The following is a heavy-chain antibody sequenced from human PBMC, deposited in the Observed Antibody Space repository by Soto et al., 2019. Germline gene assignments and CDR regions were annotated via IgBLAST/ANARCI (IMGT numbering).Heavy chain of an antibody. J-gene: IGHJ6*02. Sequence: PVGSLRLSCVGSGFSFGSYWMNWVRQAPGKGLEWVGNINPDGGANDYVDSVKGRFTISRDNAKNSLYLQLNSLRAEDTAVYYCARAPHAYGLDVWGQGTTVTVSS. V-gene: IGHV3-7*01. CDR1: GFSFGSYW. CDR3: ARAPHAYGLDV. CDR2: INPDGGAN.